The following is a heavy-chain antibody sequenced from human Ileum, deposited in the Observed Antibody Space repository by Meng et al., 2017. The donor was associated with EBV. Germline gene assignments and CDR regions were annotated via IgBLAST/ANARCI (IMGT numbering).Heavy chain of an antibody. Sequence: QVKRQESGPVLVKPSETLSLTCSVSNGSVSSYGYYWTWIRQPPGKGLEWIGYMSYTGSTNYKSTLKSRVTISVDKSKNQFSLKLSSVTAADTAVYYCARERGGGDRGIQWGQGTLVTVSS. CDR2: MSYTGST. J-gene: IGHJ4*02. CDR1: NGSVSSYGYY. V-gene: IGHV4-61*08. D-gene: IGHD2-21*02. CDR3: ARERGGGDRGIQ.